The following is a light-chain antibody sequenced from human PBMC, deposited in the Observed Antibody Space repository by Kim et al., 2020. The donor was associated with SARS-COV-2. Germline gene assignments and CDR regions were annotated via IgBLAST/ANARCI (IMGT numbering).Light chain of an antibody. CDR1: QPIIS. J-gene: IGKJ4*01. V-gene: IGKV1-12*01. Sequence: SAPVVDRVPPTCRPSQPIISLACYQQKPSEAPKLLIYGITALQSWVPSRFSANGSGTEFTLTSSSLQPEDFATYYCQQAHNYPLTFGGGTKVDIK. CDR2: GIT. CDR3: QQAHNYPLT.